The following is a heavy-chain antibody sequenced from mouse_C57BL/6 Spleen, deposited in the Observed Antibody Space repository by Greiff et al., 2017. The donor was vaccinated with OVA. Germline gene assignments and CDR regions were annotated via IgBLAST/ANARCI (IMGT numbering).Heavy chain of an antibody. V-gene: IGHV3-6*01. CDR2: ISYDGSN. CDR1: GYSITSGYY. Sequence: ESGPGLVKPSQSLSLTCSVTGYSITSGYYWNWIRQFPGNKLEWMGYISYDGSNNYNPSLKNRISITRDTSKNQFFLKLNSVTTEDTATYYCAGGNYWYFDVWGTGTTVTVSS. J-gene: IGHJ1*03. CDR3: AGGNYWYFDV. D-gene: IGHD2-1*01.